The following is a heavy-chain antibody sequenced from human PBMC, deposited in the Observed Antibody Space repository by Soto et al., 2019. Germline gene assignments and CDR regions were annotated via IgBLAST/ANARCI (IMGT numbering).Heavy chain of an antibody. CDR3: ARRVAVAGYYYYYYGMDV. D-gene: IGHD6-19*01. CDR1: GYTFTGYY. J-gene: IGHJ6*02. V-gene: IGHV1-2*04. Sequence: EASVKVSCKASGYTFTGYYMHWVRRAPGQGLEWMGWINPNSGGTNYAQKFQGWVTMTRDTSISTAYMELSRLRSDDTAVYYCARRVAVAGYYYYYYGMDVWGQGTTVTVSS. CDR2: INPNSGGT.